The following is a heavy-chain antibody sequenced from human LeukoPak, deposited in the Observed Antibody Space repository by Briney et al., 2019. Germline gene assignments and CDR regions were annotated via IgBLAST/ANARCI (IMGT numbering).Heavy chain of an antibody. CDR3: ARLATRYCSGGSCYPNWFDP. V-gene: IGHV4-31*03. Sequence: PSETLSLTCTVSGGSISSGGYYWSWIRQHPGKGLEWIGYIYYSGSTYYNPSLKSRVTISVDTSENQFSLKLSSVTAADTAVYYCARLATRYCSGGSCYPNWFDPWGQGTLVTVSS. J-gene: IGHJ5*02. D-gene: IGHD2-15*01. CDR2: IYYSGST. CDR1: GGSISSGGYY.